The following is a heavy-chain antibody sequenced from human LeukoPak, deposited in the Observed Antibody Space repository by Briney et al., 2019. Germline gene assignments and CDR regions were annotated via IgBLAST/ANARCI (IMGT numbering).Heavy chain of an antibody. V-gene: IGHV4-39*01. D-gene: IGHD3-16*01. CDR2: IYYSGST. J-gene: IGHJ4*02. CDR3: ASRSILKGVGFDY. CDR1: GASISSYSYY. Sequence: SETLSLTCTVSGASISSYSYYWGWLRQPPGKGLEWIGSIYYSGSTYYNPSLKSRVTISVDTSKNQFSLKLSSVTAADTAVYYCASRSILKGVGFDYWGQGTLVTVSS.